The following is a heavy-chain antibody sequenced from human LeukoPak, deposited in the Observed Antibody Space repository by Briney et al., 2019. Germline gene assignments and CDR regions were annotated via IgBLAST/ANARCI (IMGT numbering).Heavy chain of an antibody. Sequence: EASVTVSCKASGYTFTGYYMHWVRQAPGQGLEWMGWINPNSGGTNYAQKFQGRVTMTRDTSISTAYMELSRLRSDDTAVYYCARDLYNWNDVAFDIWGQGTMVTVSS. J-gene: IGHJ3*02. V-gene: IGHV1-2*02. CDR3: ARDLYNWNDVAFDI. CDR2: INPNSGGT. D-gene: IGHD1-1*01. CDR1: GYTFTGYY.